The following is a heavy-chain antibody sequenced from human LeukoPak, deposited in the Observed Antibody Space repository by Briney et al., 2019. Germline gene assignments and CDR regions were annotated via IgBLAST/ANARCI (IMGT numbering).Heavy chain of an antibody. CDR2: ISAYNGNI. J-gene: IGHJ4*02. V-gene: IGHV1-18*04. CDR3: ARDLLEGAIDGDY. Sequence: ASVKVSCKASGYTFTGHYIHWVRQAPGQGLEWMGWISAYNGNINYAQKLQGRVNMTTDTSTSTAYMELRSLRSDDTAVYYCARDLLEGAIDGDYWGQGTLVTVSS. D-gene: IGHD1-26*01. CDR1: GYTFTGHY.